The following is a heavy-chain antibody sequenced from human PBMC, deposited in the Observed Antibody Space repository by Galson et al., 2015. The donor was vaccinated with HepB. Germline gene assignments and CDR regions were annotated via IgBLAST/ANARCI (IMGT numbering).Heavy chain of an antibody. CDR3: AREARVFLPDYYYGMDV. J-gene: IGHJ6*02. Sequence: SVKVSCKASGYTFTSYGISWVRQAPGQGLEWMGWISAYNGNTNYAQKLQGRVTMTTDTSTSTAYMELRSLRSDDTAVYYCAREARVFLPDYYYGMDVWGQGTTVTVSS. CDR2: ISAYNGNT. D-gene: IGHD2-21*01. V-gene: IGHV1-18*04. CDR1: GYTFTSYG.